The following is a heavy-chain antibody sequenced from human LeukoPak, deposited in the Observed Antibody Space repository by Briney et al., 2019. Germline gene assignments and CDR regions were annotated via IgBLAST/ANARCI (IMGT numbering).Heavy chain of an antibody. CDR1: GFTFSSYG. CDR3: AKYLAVADPNYFDY. V-gene: IGHV3-30*18. J-gene: IGHJ4*02. CDR2: ISYDGSNK. Sequence: PGGSVRLSCAASGFTFSSYGMHWVRQAPGKGLEWVAVISYDGSNKYYADSVKGRFTISRDNSKNTLYLQMNSLRAEDTAVYYCAKYLAVADPNYFDYWGQGTLVTVSS. D-gene: IGHD6-19*01.